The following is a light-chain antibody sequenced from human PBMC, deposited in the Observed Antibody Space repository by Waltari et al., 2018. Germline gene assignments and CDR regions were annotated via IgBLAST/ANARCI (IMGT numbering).Light chain of an antibody. CDR2: KAS. J-gene: IGKJ2*01. V-gene: IGKV1-5*03. CDR1: QSVGDW. Sequence: DIQMTQSPSILSASVGDIVTITCRASQSVGDWLAWYQQKPGEVPKLLIYKASKLESGVTPRFSGSGSGTEFTLTISSLQPVDFATYYCQQYQSSSNTFGQGTKLDIK. CDR3: QQYQSSSNT.